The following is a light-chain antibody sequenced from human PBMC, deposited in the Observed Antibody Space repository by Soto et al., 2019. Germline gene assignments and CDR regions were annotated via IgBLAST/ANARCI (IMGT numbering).Light chain of an antibody. CDR2: DVS. CDR3: CSYAGSSTLV. J-gene: IGLJ2*01. Sequence: QSALTQPRSVSGSPGQSLTISCTGTSSDVGGYSFVSWYQHHPGKAPKLMIYDVSKRPSGVPDRFSGSKSGNTASLSISGLQAEDGADYYCCSYAGSSTLVFGGGTKLTVL. V-gene: IGLV2-11*01. CDR1: SSDVGGYSF.